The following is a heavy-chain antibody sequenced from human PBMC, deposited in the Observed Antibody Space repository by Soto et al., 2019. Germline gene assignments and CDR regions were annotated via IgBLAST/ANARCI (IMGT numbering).Heavy chain of an antibody. CDR1: GFTFSIYS. V-gene: IGHV3-30-3*01. Sequence: PGGSLRLSCAASGFTFSIYSMHWVRQAPGKGLEWVAVLSYDVSNKFYADSVKGRFTISRDNSKNTLYLQMNSLGDEDTAVYYCATDGVGVVPGDVFDIWGQGTMVTVSS. J-gene: IGHJ3*02. CDR3: ATDGVGVVPGDVFDI. D-gene: IGHD2-2*01. CDR2: LSYDVSNK.